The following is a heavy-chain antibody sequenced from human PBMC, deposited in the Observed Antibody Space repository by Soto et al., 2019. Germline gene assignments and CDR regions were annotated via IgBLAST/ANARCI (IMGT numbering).Heavy chain of an antibody. V-gene: IGHV1-18*01. Sequence: ASVKVSCKASGYTFTSYGISWVRQAPGQGLEWMGWISAYNGNTNYAQKLQGRVTMTTDTSTSTAYMELRSLRSDDTAVYYCARVLRYGSGTDSDFDYWGQGTLVTVSS. D-gene: IGHD3-10*01. CDR1: GYTFTSYG. J-gene: IGHJ4*02. CDR3: ARVLRYGSGTDSDFDY. CDR2: ISAYNGNT.